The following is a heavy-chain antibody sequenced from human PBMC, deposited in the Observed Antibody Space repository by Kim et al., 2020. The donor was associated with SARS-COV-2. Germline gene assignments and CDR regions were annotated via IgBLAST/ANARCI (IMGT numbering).Heavy chain of an antibody. CDR3: VKVDLVVVTAGEAFDI. J-gene: IGHJ3*02. V-gene: IGHV3-64D*06. CDR2: ISSNGGST. CDR1: GFTFSSYA. D-gene: IGHD2-21*02. Sequence: GGSLRLSCSASGFTFSSYAMHWVRQAPGKGLEYVSAISSNGGSTYYADSVKGRFTISRDNSKNTLYLQMSSLRAEDTAVYYCVKVDLVVVTAGEAFDIWGQGTMVTVSS.